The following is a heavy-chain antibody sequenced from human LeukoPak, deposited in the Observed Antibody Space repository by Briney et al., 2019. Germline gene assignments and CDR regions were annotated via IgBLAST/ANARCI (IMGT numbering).Heavy chain of an antibody. CDR3: ARDSGSYVLAN. V-gene: IGHV3-7*01. CDR1: GFTFSRYW. CDR2: IKQDGSEK. D-gene: IGHD1-26*01. Sequence: GGSLRLSCAASGFTFSRYWMSWVRHAPGKGLEWVANIKQDGSEKYYVDSVKGRFTISRDNAKNSLYLQMNSLRAEDTAVYYCARDSGSYVLANWGQGTLVTVSS. J-gene: IGHJ4*02.